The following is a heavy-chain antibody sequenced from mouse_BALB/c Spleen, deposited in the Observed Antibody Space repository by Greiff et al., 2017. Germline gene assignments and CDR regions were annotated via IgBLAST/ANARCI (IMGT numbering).Heavy chain of an antibody. CDR1: GFTFSSFG. Sequence: EVKLVESGGGLVQPGGSRKLSCAASGFTFSSFGMHWVRQAPEKGLEWVAYISSGSSTIYYADTVKGRFTISRDNPKNTLFLQMTSLRSEDTAMYYCARTVYDYDDGTYYAMDYWGQGTSVTVSS. CDR2: ISSGSSTI. J-gene: IGHJ4*01. V-gene: IGHV5-17*02. CDR3: ARTVYDYDDGTYYAMDY. D-gene: IGHD2-4*01.